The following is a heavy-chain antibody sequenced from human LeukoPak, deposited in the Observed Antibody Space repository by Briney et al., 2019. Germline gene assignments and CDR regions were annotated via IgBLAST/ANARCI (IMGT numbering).Heavy chain of an antibody. CDR1: GFIFSTYS. CDR3: ARGSNYYYDSSADYPRY. D-gene: IGHD3-22*01. Sequence: GGSLRLSCAASGFIFSTYSMNWVRQAPGKGLEWVSSITSSSSYIYYADSVKGRFTISRDNPKNSLYLQMNSLRVEDTALYYCARGSNYYYDSSADYPRYWGQGTLVTVSS. V-gene: IGHV3-21*01. J-gene: IGHJ4*02. CDR2: ITSSSSYI.